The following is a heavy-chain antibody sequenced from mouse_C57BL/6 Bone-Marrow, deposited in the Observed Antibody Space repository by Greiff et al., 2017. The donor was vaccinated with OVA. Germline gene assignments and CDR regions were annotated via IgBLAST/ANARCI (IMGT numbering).Heavy chain of an antibody. CDR2: IYPGGGYT. CDR1: GYTFTNYW. J-gene: IGHJ2*01. CDR3: AREGDYGSSYDY. D-gene: IGHD1-1*01. V-gene: IGHV1-63*01. Sequence: QVQLQQSGAELVRPGTSVKMSCKASGYTFTNYWIGWAKQRPGHGLEWIGDIYPGGGYTNYNEKFKGKATLTADKSSSTAYMQFSSLTSEDSAIYYCAREGDYGSSYDYWGQGTTLTVSS.